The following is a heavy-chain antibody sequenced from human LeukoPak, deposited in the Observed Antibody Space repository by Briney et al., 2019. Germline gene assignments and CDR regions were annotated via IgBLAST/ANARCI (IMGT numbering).Heavy chain of an antibody. D-gene: IGHD6-19*01. CDR3: ARRPLSGWYDDPFDY. CDR1: VGSISSSSYY. V-gene: IGHV4-39*07. CDR2: IYYSGST. Sequence: PSETLSLTCTVSVGSISSSSYYCGWIRQPPGKVLGCIGSIYYSGSTCYDPSLKSQVTISVDTSKNQFSLKLSSITAADTAVYYCARRPLSGWYDDPFDYWGQGTLVSVSS. J-gene: IGHJ4*02.